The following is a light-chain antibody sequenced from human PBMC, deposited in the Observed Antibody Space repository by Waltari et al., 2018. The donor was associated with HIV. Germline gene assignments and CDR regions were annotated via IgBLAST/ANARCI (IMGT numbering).Light chain of an antibody. V-gene: IGLV5-45*02. CDR1: SGINVGTYR. CDR2: YKSDSDK. CDR3: MIWHSSAWV. J-gene: IGLJ3*02. Sequence: QAVLTQPSSLSASPGASASLTCTLRSGINVGTYRIYWYQKKPGHPPQVLLRYKSDSDKHQGSGVPSRFSGSKDASANAGILLISGLQSEDEADYYCMIWHSSAWVFGGGTKLTVL.